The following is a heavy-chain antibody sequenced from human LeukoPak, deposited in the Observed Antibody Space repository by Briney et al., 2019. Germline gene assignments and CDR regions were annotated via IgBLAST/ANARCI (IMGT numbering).Heavy chain of an antibody. D-gene: IGHD3-10*02. J-gene: IGHJ6*04. CDR1: GFTFSNYE. Sequence: GSLRLSCSASGFTFSNYEMNWVRQAPGKGPEWVSYISSSGSTIYYADSVKGRFTISRDNAKNSLYLQMNSLRAEDTAVYYCAELGITMIGGVWGKGTTVTISS. V-gene: IGHV3-48*03. CDR2: ISSSGSTI. CDR3: AELGITMIGGV.